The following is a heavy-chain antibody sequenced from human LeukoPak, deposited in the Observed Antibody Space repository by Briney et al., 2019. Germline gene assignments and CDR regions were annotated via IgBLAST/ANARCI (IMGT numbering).Heavy chain of an antibody. D-gene: IGHD4-17*01. V-gene: IGHV3-23*01. CDR1: GFTFNSYA. CDR2: TSGSGGST. J-gene: IGHJ4*02. Sequence: GGSLRLSCAVSGFTFNSYAMSWVRQAPGKGLEWVSGTSGSGGSTNYADSVKGRFTISRDNSKNTLYLQMNSLRAEDTAAYYCAKTSVGAGYFDYWGQGTLVTVSS. CDR3: AKTSVGAGYFDY.